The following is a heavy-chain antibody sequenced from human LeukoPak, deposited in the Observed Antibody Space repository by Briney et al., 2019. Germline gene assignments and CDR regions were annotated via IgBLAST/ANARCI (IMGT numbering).Heavy chain of an antibody. Sequence: SVKVSCKASGGSFSSYAISWVRQAPGQGLEWMGGIIPIFGTANYAQKFQGRVTITADESTSTAYMELSSLRSEDTAVYYCATVGRVDWRPFDYWGQGTLVTVSS. D-gene: IGHD3-9*01. V-gene: IGHV1-69*13. CDR2: IIPIFGTA. CDR3: ATVGRVDWRPFDY. J-gene: IGHJ4*02. CDR1: GGSFSSYA.